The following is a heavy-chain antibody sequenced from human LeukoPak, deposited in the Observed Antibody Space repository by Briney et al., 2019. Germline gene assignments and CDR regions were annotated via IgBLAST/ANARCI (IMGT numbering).Heavy chain of an antibody. D-gene: IGHD3-22*01. CDR3: AKRDSSGYFPYYFDS. Sequence: GGSLRLSCAASGFTFNSHDMSWVRQAPGKGLEWVSHISSTGDTTYYADSVKGRLTISRDNSKNTLYLQMNSLRAEDTAVYYCAKRDSSGYFPYYFDSWGQGTLVTDSS. CDR1: GFTFNSHD. J-gene: IGHJ4*02. CDR2: ISSTGDTT. V-gene: IGHV3-23*01.